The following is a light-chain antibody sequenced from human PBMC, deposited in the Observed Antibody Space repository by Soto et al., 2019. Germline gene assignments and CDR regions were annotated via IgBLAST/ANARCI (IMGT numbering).Light chain of an antibody. CDR2: DVS. CDR3: SSYTSSSVV. Sequence: QSALTQPASVSGSPGQSITISCTGTSSDVGGHNYVSWYQQHPGKAPKLMIYDVSNRPSGVSNRFSGSKSGNTASLTISGLHAEDEADYYCSSYTSSSVVFGGGTKLTVL. J-gene: IGLJ2*01. CDR1: SSDVGGHNY. V-gene: IGLV2-14*01.